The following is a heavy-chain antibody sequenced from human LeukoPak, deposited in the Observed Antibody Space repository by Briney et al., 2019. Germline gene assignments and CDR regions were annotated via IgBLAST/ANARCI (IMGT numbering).Heavy chain of an antibody. D-gene: IGHD4-17*01. CDR1: GFTFSSYA. CDR3: AKEFHGDYFDY. CDR2: IRGSGDRT. V-gene: IGHV3-23*01. J-gene: IGHJ4*02. Sequence: GGSLRLSCAASGFTFSSYAMSWVRQAPGKGLEWVSAIRGSGDRTHYADSVKGRFTISRDNSKNTLYLQMNSLRAEDTAVYYCAKEFHGDYFDYWGQGTLVTVSS.